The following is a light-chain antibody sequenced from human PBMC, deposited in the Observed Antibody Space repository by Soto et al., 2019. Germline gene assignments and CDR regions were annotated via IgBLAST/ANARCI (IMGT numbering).Light chain of an antibody. Sequence: DIPMTQSPSSLSASFGDIVTISCRASQDIRHDLGWYQQKPGKAPKRLIYDISSLHSGVPSRFSGSGSGTEFTLTISSLQPDDFATYYCQHDNSYSEAFGQGTKVDIK. CDR3: QHDNSYSEA. V-gene: IGKV1-17*01. CDR1: QDIRHD. CDR2: DIS. J-gene: IGKJ1*01.